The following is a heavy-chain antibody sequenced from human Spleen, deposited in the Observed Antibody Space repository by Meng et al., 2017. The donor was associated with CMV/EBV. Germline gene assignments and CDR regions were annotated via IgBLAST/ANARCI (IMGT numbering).Heavy chain of an antibody. D-gene: IGHD2-8*01. CDR1: GFTFTPYA. CDR3: AKSHCTDDICHGGHFEY. J-gene: IGHJ4*02. Sequence: GESLKISCAAAGFTFTPYAMSWVRQAPGRGLEWVSAISGSGGTTYYADSVKGRFTISRDNSRNTLYLQMNSLRADDTAVYYCAKSHCTDDICHGGHFEYWGQGALVTVSS. CDR2: ISGSGGTT. V-gene: IGHV3-23*01.